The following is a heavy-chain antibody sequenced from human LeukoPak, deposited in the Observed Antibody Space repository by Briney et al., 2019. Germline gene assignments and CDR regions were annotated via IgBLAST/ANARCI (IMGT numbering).Heavy chain of an antibody. Sequence: ASVKVSCKASGYTFTNYDIRWVRQAPGQGHGWVGWISAYNGNTNYAQKLQGRVTMTTDTSTSTAYMELRSLRSDDTAVYYCARDPYSSGWYYSRSPLFDSWGQGNLVTVSS. CDR3: ARDPYSSGWYYSRSPLFDS. D-gene: IGHD6-19*01. CDR2: ISAYNGNT. J-gene: IGHJ4*02. V-gene: IGHV1-18*04. CDR1: GYTFTNYD.